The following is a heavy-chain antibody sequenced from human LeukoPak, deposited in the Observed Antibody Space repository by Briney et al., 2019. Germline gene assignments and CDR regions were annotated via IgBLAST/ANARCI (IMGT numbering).Heavy chain of an antibody. CDR2: INPNSGGT. CDR3: ARHNYYDSSGYYIGY. D-gene: IGHD3-22*01. V-gene: IGHV1-2*02. CDR1: GYTFTSYD. J-gene: IGHJ4*02. Sequence: ASVKVSCKASGYTFTSYDINWVRQATGQGLEWMGWINPNSGGTNYAQKFQGRVTMTRDTSISTAYMELSRLRSDDTAVYYCARHNYYDSSGYYIGYWGQGTLVTVSS.